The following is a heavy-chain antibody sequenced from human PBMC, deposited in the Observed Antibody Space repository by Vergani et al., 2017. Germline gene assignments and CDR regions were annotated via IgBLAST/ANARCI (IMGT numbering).Heavy chain of an antibody. V-gene: IGHV3-30-3*01. CDR3: ARGLGDFWSGSFRFGWFDP. Sequence: QVQLVESGGGVVQPGRSLRLSCAASGFTFSSYAMHWVRQAPGKGLEWVAVISYDGSNKYYADSVKGRFTISRDNSKNTLYLQMNSLRAEDTAVYYWARGLGDFWSGSFRFGWFDPWGQGTLVTVSS. CDR1: GFTFSSYA. J-gene: IGHJ5*02. CDR2: ISYDGSNK. D-gene: IGHD3-3*01.